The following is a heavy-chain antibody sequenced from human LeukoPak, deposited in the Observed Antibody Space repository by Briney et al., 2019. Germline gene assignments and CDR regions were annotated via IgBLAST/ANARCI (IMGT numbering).Heavy chain of an antibody. D-gene: IGHD2-21*02. CDR3: ARASKERSLCGGDCYADY. V-gene: IGHV1-18*01. Sequence: ASVKVSCKASGYTFTSYGISWVRQAPGQGLEWMGWISAYNGNTNYAQKLQGRVTMTTDTSTSTAYMELRSLRSDDTAVYYCARASKERSLCGGDCYADYWGQGTLVTVSS. J-gene: IGHJ4*02. CDR2: ISAYNGNT. CDR1: GYTFTSYG.